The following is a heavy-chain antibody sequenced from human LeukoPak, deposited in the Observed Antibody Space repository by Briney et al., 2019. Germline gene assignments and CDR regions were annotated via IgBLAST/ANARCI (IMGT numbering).Heavy chain of an antibody. Sequence: SETLSLTCTVSGGSISSYYWSWIRQPPWKGLEWIVYIYYSGSTNYNPSLKSRVTISVDTSKNQFSLKLSSVTAADTAVYYCARLPWERHYYYGMDVWGQGTTVTVSS. CDR3: ARLPWERHYYYGMDV. CDR2: IYYSGST. D-gene: IGHD1-26*01. J-gene: IGHJ6*02. CDR1: GGSISSYY. V-gene: IGHV4-59*08.